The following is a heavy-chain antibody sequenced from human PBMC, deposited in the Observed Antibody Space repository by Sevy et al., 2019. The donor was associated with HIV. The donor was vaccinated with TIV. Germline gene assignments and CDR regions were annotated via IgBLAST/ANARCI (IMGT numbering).Heavy chain of an antibody. CDR2: IIPIFGTA. CDR1: GGTFSSYA. D-gene: IGHD3-10*01. CDR3: ARVKTVHYGSGSSFDP. V-gene: IGHV1-69*13. J-gene: IGHJ5*02. Sequence: ASVKVSCKASGGTFSSYAISWVRQAPGQGLEWMGGIIPIFGTANYAQKFQGRVTITADESTSTAYMELSSLRSEDTAVYYCARVKTVHYGSGSSFDPWGQGTLVTVSS.